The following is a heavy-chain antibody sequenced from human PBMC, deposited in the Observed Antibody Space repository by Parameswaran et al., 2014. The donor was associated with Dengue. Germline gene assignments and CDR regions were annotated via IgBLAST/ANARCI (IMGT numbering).Heavy chain of an antibody. V-gene: IGHV4-34*01. CDR2: TSHSGST. D-gene: IGHD3-3*01. J-gene: IGHJ6*02. Sequence: VRQAPGKGLEWIGETSHSGSTNYNPSLKSRVTMSLDTSKNQFSLKLTSVTAADTAVYYCARVGREYDFWSGQSYYYSGMDVWGQGTTVTVSS. CDR3: ARVGREYDFWSGQSYYYSGMDV.